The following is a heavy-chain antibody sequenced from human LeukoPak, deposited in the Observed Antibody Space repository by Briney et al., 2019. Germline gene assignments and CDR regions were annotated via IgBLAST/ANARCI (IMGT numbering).Heavy chain of an antibody. V-gene: IGHV4-59*08. CDR3: ARGGVPSYYFDY. J-gene: IGHJ4*02. CDR1: GGSISSYY. CDR2: IYYSGST. Sequence: SETQSLTCTVSGGSISSYYWSWIRQPPGKGLEWIGYIYYSGSTNYNPSLKSRVTISVDTSKNQFSLKLSSVTAADTAVYYCARGGVPSYYFDYWGQGTLVTVSS. D-gene: IGHD3-10*01.